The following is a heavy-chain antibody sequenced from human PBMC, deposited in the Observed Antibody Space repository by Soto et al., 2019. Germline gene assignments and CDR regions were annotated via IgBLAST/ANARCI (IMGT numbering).Heavy chain of an antibody. V-gene: IGHV3-30-3*01. Sequence: QVQLVESGGGVVQPERSLRLSCAASGFSFSSYAMHWVRQAPGKGLEWVAVISHDGSNKHYVDSVKGRFTISRDNSKNTVYLQMNSLRDDDTALYYCASQYTSGWTLYFFDCWGQGTLVTVSS. CDR1: GFSFSSYA. D-gene: IGHD6-19*01. CDR2: ISHDGSNK. J-gene: IGHJ4*02. CDR3: ASQYTSGWTLYFFDC.